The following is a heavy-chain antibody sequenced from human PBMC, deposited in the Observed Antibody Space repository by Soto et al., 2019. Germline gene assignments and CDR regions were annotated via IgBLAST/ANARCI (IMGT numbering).Heavy chain of an antibody. CDR1: GGSISSGTW. V-gene: IGHV4-4*02. CDR3: ARRVPAAPNWCDP. D-gene: IGHD2-2*01. CDR2: IYHSGSP. Sequence: QVQLQESGPGLVKPSGTLSLTCAVSGGSISSGTWWSWVRQPPGRGLEWIGEIYHSGSPNYNPSLTSRVTMSVDKSKNLFSLRLSSVTAADSALYYCARRVPAAPNWCDPWGQGTLVTVSS. J-gene: IGHJ5*02.